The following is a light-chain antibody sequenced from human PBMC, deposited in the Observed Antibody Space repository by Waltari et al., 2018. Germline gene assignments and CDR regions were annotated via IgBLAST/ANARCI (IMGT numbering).Light chain of an antibody. J-gene: IGKJ1*01. CDR2: GAS. V-gene: IGKV1-39*01. Sequence: DIQMTQSPSSLSPSLGDRVPMTCRASQNITFYLSWYHHKPGEAPNLLIYGASNLQVGVPSRFRGGGSGTDFTLTINSLQVDDYATYYCQQSLNTPWTFGQGTRVDIK. CDR3: QQSLNTPWT. CDR1: QNITFY.